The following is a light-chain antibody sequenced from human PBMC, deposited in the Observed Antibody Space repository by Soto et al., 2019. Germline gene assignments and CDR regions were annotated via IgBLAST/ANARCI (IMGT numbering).Light chain of an antibody. CDR1: SSDVGRYNY. V-gene: IGLV2-14*03. J-gene: IGLJ3*02. Sequence: QSALTQPASVSGSPGQSITISCTGTSSDVGRYNYVSWYQQHPGKAPKLIIYDVSNRPSGVSNRFSGSKSGNTASLTISGLQAEDDADYYCTSYTSSSTWVFGGGTKLTVL. CDR3: TSYTSSSTWV. CDR2: DVS.